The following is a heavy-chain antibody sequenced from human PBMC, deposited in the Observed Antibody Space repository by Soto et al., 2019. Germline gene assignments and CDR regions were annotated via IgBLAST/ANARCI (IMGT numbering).Heavy chain of an antibody. CDR2: INGNDGST. D-gene: IGHD3-3*01. CDR3: AKAGTIFGVVMNNWFDP. J-gene: IGHJ5*02. CDR1: GFTFSSYA. V-gene: IGHV3-23*01. Sequence: GGSLRLSCAASGFTFSSYAMSWVRQAPGKGLEWVSTINGNDGSTYYADSVKGRFAISRDNSKNTLYLQMNSLRVEDTAVYYCAKAGTIFGVVMNNWFDPWGQGTLVTVSS.